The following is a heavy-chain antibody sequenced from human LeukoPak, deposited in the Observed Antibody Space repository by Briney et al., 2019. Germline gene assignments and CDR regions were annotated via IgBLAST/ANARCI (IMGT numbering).Heavy chain of an antibody. CDR2: TYYSGST. Sequence: SSQTLSLTCTVSGGSISSGDYYWSWIRQPPGKGLEWIGYTYYSGSTHYNPSLKSRVTISVDTSKNQFSLKLSSVTAADTAVYYCARVGTMIVVVVTPDAFDIWGQGTMVTVSS. CDR1: GGSISSGDYY. V-gene: IGHV4-30-4*01. D-gene: IGHD3-22*01. CDR3: ARVGTMIVVVVTPDAFDI. J-gene: IGHJ3*02.